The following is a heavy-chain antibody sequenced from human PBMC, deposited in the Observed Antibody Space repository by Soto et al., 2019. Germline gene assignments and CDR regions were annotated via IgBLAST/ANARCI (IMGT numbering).Heavy chain of an antibody. D-gene: IGHD2-21*01. CDR1: GFTFSNYA. Sequence: EVWVLESGGGLVQPGGSLRLSCAASGFTFSNYAMTWVRQAPGRGLEWVSSITGSGGGTYYADSVKGRFTISRDNSKDTLFLQMNSLRAEDTAVYYCAKAGRLVINWFEPWGQGTLVTVSS. CDR3: AKAGRLVINWFEP. CDR2: ITGSGGGT. V-gene: IGHV3-23*01. J-gene: IGHJ5*02.